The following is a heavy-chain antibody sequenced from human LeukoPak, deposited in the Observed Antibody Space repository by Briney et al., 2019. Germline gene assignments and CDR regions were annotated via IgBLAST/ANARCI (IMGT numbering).Heavy chain of an antibody. V-gene: IGHV1-46*01. Sequence: ASVKVSCKASGYTFTSYGISWVRQAPGQGLECMGIINPSGGSTSYAQKFQGRVTMTRDMSTSTVYMELSSLRSEDTAVYYCARGGVGATTYVWFDPWGQGTLVTVSS. CDR2: INPSGGST. CDR1: GYTFTSYG. J-gene: IGHJ5*02. CDR3: ARGGVGATTYVWFDP. D-gene: IGHD1-26*01.